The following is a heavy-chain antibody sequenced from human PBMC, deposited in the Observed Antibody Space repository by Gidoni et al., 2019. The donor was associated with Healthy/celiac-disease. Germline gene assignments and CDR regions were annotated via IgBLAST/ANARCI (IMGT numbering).Heavy chain of an antibody. D-gene: IGHD5-18*01. CDR1: GVTFSSYA. J-gene: IGHJ5*02. CDR2: IIPIFGTA. Sequence: QVQLVQSGAAVQTPGSSVKVSCKASGVTFSSYAISWVRQAPGQGLEWMGGIIPIFGTANYAQKFQGRVTITADESTSTAYMELSSLRSEDTAVYYCATQYSKQNWFDPWGQGTLVTVSS. CDR3: ATQYSKQNWFDP. V-gene: IGHV1-69*12.